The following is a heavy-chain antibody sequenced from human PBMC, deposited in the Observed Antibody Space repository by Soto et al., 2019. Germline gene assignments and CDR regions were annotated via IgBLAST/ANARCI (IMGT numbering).Heavy chain of an antibody. CDR1: GGSISSGVYY. V-gene: IGHV4-31*03. J-gene: IGHJ4*02. CDR3: ASSDDRAAGTIDYFDY. D-gene: IGHD6-13*01. CDR2: IYYGGIT. Sequence: SETLSLTCTVSGGSISSGVYYWSWIGHHPGKGLEWIGYIYYGGITYYNPSLKSRVTISVDTSKNQFSLKLSSVTAADTAVYYCASSDDRAAGTIDYFDYWGQGTLVTVSS.